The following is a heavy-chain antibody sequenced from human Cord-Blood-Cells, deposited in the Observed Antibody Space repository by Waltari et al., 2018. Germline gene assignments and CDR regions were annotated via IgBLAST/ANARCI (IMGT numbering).Heavy chain of an antibody. CDR1: GGSISSYY. CDR3: ARAVVVVAATRYSVSWFDP. J-gene: IGHJ5*02. Sequence: QVQLQESGPGLVKPSETLSLTCTVSGGSISSYYWSWIRQPPGKGLECIGYIYYSGSTNYNTSLKSRVTISVDTSKNQFALKLSSVTAADTAVYYCARAVVVVAATRYSVSWFDPWGQGTLVTVSS. CDR2: IYYSGST. D-gene: IGHD2-15*01. V-gene: IGHV4-59*01.